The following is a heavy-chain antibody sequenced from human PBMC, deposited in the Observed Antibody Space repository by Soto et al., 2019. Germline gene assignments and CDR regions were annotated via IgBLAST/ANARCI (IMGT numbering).Heavy chain of an antibody. D-gene: IGHD2-8*01. CDR1: GGTFSSYA. V-gene: IGHV1-69*06. CDR2: IIPIFGTA. J-gene: IGHJ5*02. Sequence: QVQLVQSGAEVKKPGSSVKVSCKASGGTFSSYAISWVRQAPGQGLEWMGGIIPIFGTANYAQKFQGRVTITADKSTSTDYMERNSLRPGDTAVYYCAGFVLRVFGGWGGNWFDPWGPGTLVTVSS. CDR3: AGFVLRVFGGWGGNWFDP.